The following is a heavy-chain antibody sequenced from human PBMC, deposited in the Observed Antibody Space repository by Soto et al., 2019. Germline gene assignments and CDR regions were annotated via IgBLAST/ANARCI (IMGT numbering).Heavy chain of an antibody. CDR3: AARWLQFPY. Sequence: GGSLRLSCAASGFTFSDYVMNWVRQAPGKGLEWVSGISGSGDTTYYADSVKGRFTISRDNAKNSLYLQMNSLRADDTAVYYCAARWLQFPYWGQGTLVPVAS. CDR1: GFTFSDYV. D-gene: IGHD5-12*01. CDR2: ISGSGDTT. V-gene: IGHV3-23*01. J-gene: IGHJ4*02.